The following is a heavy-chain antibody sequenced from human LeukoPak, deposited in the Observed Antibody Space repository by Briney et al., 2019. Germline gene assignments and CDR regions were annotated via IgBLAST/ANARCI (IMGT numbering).Heavy chain of an antibody. J-gene: IGHJ4*02. D-gene: IGHD3-22*01. CDR1: GFTFSSYA. Sequence: GESLRLSCAASGFTFSSYAISWVRQAPGKRLEWVSGISDSGGTTYYADSVKGRFTISRDNSKNTMYLQMNSLRAEDTAVYYCSKRPYSSGYYHFDYWDQGTLVTVSS. V-gene: IGHV3-23*01. CDR3: SKRPYSSGYYHFDY. CDR2: ISDSGGTT.